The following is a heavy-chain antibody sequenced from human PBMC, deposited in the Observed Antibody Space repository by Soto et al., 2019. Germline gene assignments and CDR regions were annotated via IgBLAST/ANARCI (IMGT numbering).Heavy chain of an antibody. V-gene: IGHV4-4*07. CDR1: GGSISSYY. J-gene: IGHJ4*02. D-gene: IGHD1-26*01. CDR2: IFTSGST. CDR3: ARESGSYNDY. Sequence: SETLSLTCTVSGGSISSYYWNWIRQPAGKGLEWIGRIFTSGSTNYNPSLKSRVTMSVDTSKNQLSLKLSPVTAADTAVYYCARESGSYNDYWGQGTLVTVSS.